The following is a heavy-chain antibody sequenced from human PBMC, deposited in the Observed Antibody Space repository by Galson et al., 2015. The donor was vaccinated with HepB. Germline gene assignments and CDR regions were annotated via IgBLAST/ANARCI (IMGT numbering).Heavy chain of an antibody. J-gene: IGHJ5*02. D-gene: IGHD2-15*01. Sequence: SVKVSCKVSGYTFSSYSITWVRQAPGQGLEWMGWISAYNRKTNYAQKFQGRVTMTTDTSTSTAYMELRRLRSDDTAVYYCARGGFVMGVAAIQNNWFDPWGQGTLVTVSS. V-gene: IGHV1-18*01. CDR1: GYTFSSYS. CDR3: ARGGFVMGVAAIQNNWFDP. CDR2: ISAYNRKT.